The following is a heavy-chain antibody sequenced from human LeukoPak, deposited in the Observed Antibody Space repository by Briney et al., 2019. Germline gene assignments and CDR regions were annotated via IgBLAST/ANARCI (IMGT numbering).Heavy chain of an antibody. CDR1: GVTFSSYN. J-gene: IGHJ5*02. CDR2: ISSSSSYI. D-gene: IGHD3-3*01. V-gene: IGHV3-21*01. Sequence: GGSLRLSCAASGVTFSSYNMNWVRQAPGKGLEWVSSISSSSSYIYYADSVKGRFTISRDNAKNSLYLQMNSLRAEDTAVYYCARDVRRFLEWLSFYPWGQGTLVTVSS. CDR3: ARDVRRFLEWLSFYP.